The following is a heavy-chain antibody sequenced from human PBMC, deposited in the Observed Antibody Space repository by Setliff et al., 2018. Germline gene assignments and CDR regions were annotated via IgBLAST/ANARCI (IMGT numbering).Heavy chain of an antibody. D-gene: IGHD3-10*01. CDR3: ARDTWFGELFSPRYYYYYGMDV. J-gene: IGHJ6*02. Sequence: GASVKVSCKASGYTFTSYAMHWVRQAPGQRLEWVGWINAGNGNTKYSQKFQGRVTITRDTSASTAYMELSSLRSEDTAVYYCARDTWFGELFSPRYYYYYGMDVWGQGTTVTVSS. V-gene: IGHV1-3*01. CDR2: INAGNGNT. CDR1: GYTFTSYA.